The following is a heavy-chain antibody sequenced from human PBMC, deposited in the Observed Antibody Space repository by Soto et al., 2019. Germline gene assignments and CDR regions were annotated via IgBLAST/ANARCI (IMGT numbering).Heavy chain of an antibody. CDR1: GFTFSSYA. CDR2: ISGSGGST. Sequence: GGSLRLSCAASGFTFSSYAMSWVRQAPGKGLEWVSAISGSGGSTYYADSVKGRFTISRDNSKNTLYLQMNSLRAEDTAVYYCAKGPQYNWNDDGNYFDYWGQGTLVTVSS. D-gene: IGHD1-20*01. CDR3: AKGPQYNWNDDGNYFDY. V-gene: IGHV3-23*01. J-gene: IGHJ4*02.